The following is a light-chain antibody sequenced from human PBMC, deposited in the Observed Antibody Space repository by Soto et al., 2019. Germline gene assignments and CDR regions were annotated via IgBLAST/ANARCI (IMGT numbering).Light chain of an antibody. Sequence: EIVLTQSPGTLSLSPCESAALSCRASQSVTSDYLVWYRQKPGQAPRLLIYAISSRAAGIPDRFSGSGSGTDFTLTITRLEPEDSAVYYCQQHSSSPWTFGQGTRVEV. CDR1: QSVTSDY. V-gene: IGKV3-20*01. J-gene: IGKJ1*01. CDR3: QQHSSSPWT. CDR2: AIS.